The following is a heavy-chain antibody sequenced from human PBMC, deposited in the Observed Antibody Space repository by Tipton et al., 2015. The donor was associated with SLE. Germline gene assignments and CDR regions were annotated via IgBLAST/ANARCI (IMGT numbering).Heavy chain of an antibody. J-gene: IGHJ6*03. D-gene: IGHD6-13*01. CDR2: INHSGST. CDR3: ARGSGRYSSSWYFFYYYMDV. Sequence: GASISSYYWSWIRQPPGGGLEWIGEINHSGSTNYNPSLKSRVTISVDTSKNQFSLKLSSMTAADTAVYYCARGSGRYSSSWYFFYYYMDVRGKGTTVTVSS. CDR1: GASISSYY. V-gene: IGHV4-34*01.